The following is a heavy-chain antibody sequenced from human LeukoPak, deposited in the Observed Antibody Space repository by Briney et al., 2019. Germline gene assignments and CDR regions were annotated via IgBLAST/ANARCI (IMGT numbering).Heavy chain of an antibody. CDR3: ARATYDSSAVDAFDI. V-gene: IGHV3-20*04. CDR2: INWNGGST. D-gene: IGHD3-22*01. J-gene: IGHJ3*02. Sequence: GGSLRLSCAASGFTFDDYGMSWVRQAPGKGLEWVSGINWNGGSTGYADSVKGRFTISRDNAKKSLYLQMNTLRAEDTAVYYCARATYDSSAVDAFDIWGQGTMVTVSP. CDR1: GFTFDDYG.